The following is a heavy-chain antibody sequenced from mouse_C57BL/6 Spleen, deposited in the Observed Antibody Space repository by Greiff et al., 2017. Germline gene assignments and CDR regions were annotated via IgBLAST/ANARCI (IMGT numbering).Heavy chain of an antibody. J-gene: IGHJ2*01. D-gene: IGHD2-5*01. Sequence: QQSCKASGYTFTSYWMHWVKQRPGQGLEWIGEIDPSDSYTNYNQKFKGKSTLTVDKSSSTAYMQLSSLTSEDSAVYYCARSYYSNEVYFDYWGQGTTRTVSS. CDR2: IDPSDSYT. V-gene: IGHV1-69*01. CDR1: GYTFTSYW. CDR3: ARSYYSNEVYFDY.